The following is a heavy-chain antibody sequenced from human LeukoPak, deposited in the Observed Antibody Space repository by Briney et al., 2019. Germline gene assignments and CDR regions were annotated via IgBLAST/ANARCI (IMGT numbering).Heavy chain of an antibody. D-gene: IGHD1-1*01. Sequence: GGSLRLSCAASGFTFSSYSMNWVRQAPGKGLEWVSSISSSSSYIYYADSVKGRFTISRDNAKSTLYLEMSTLRADDTAVYYCAKGSNFAFDNWGQGILVTVSS. CDR2: ISSSSSYI. V-gene: IGHV3-21*01. CDR3: AKGSNFAFDN. CDR1: GFTFSSYS. J-gene: IGHJ4*02.